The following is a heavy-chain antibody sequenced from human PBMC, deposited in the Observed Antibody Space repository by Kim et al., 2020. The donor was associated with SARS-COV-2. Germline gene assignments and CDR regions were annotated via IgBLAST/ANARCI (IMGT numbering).Heavy chain of an antibody. V-gene: IGHV3-23*01. J-gene: IGHJ3*02. D-gene: IGHD2-15*01. CDR2: IIADGGIT. Sequence: GGSLRLSCVASGFAFSGYAMSWVRQTPGKGLEWVSSIIADGGITYYADSVEGRFTISRDNFKNTLYLQMNSLSAEDTAVYYCAKDVKRTPPILGQGTMV. CDR3: AKDVKRTPPI. CDR1: GFAFSGYA.